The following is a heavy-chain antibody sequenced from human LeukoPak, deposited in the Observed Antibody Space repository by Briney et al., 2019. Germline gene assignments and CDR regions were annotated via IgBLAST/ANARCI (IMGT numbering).Heavy chain of an antibody. CDR2: INPNSGGT. D-gene: IGHD2-2*01. V-gene: IGHV1-2*02. CDR1: GYTFTGYY. Sequence: ASVKVSCKASGYTFTGYYMHWVRQAPGQGLEWMGWINPNSGGTNYAQKFQGRVTMTRDTSISTAYMELSRLRSDDTAVYYCARGYCSSTSCSPYYYMDVWGKGTTVTVSS. J-gene: IGHJ6*03. CDR3: ARGYCSSTSCSPYYYMDV.